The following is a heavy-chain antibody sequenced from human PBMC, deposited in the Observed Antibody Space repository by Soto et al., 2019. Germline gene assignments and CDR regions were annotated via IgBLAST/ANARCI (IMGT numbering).Heavy chain of an antibody. D-gene: IGHD6-13*01. V-gene: IGHV1-69*13. CDR2: IVPIYRTA. Sequence: SVKVSFKASGGTFSSYRINWVRQAPGQGLEWVGGIVPIYRTADYAQKFQGRVSITADESARTTYLELSSLKSQDTAVYYCARDSGAKLSSSWGQGTLVTVSS. J-gene: IGHJ4*02. CDR3: ARDSGAKLSSS. CDR1: GGTFSSYR.